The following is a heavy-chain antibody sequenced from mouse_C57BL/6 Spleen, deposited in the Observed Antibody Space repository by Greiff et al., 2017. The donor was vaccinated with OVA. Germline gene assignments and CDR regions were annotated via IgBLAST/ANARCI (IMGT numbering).Heavy chain of an antibody. CDR1: GYTFTSYW. J-gene: IGHJ1*03. CDR2: IYPSDSET. D-gene: IGHD1-1*01. CDR3: ARWDYYGSSAWYFDV. V-gene: IGHV1-61*01. Sequence: VQLQQPGAELVRPGSSVKLSCKASGYTFTSYWMDWVKQRPGQGLEWIGNIYPSDSETHYNQKFKDKATLTVDKSSSTAYMQLSSLTSEDSAVYYCARWDYYGSSAWYFDVWGTGTTVTVSS.